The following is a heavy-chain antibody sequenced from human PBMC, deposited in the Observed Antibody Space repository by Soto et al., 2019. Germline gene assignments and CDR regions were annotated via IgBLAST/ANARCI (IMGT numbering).Heavy chain of an antibody. CDR3: ARQGMAARKYYSTYLDV. J-gene: IGHJ6*02. D-gene: IGHD6-6*01. V-gene: IGHV3-30-3*01. CDR2: ISSDATNK. CDR1: GFTFRDYA. Sequence: QVQLVESGGGVVQPGRSVRLSCAASGFTFRDYAMHWVRQAPGKGLEWVTLISSDATNKYLADSVKGRFTISRDNSKNTLYLQMNSLRVEYTGLYYCARQGMAARKYYSTYLDVWGQGTTVIV.